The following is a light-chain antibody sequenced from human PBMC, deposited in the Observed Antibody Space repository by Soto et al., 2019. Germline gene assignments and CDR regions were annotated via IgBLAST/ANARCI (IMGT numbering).Light chain of an antibody. Sequence: EIVLTQSPGTLSLSPGERATLSCGASQSVSSNFLAWYQQKPGQAPSLLMYGASRRAAGIPERFSGSGSGTDFTLTISRLEPEDFAVYYCQQHSSSPRTFGQGTKVEIK. J-gene: IGKJ1*01. V-gene: IGKV3-20*01. CDR1: QSVSSNF. CDR2: GAS. CDR3: QQHSSSPRT.